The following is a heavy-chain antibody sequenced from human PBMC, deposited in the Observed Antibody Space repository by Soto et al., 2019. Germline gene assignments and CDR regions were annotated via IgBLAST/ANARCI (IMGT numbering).Heavy chain of an antibody. Sequence: GALRLSCAASGFTFSSYSMNWVRQAPGKGLEWVSYISSSSSTIYYADSVKGRFTISRDNAKNSLYLQMNSLRAEDTAVYYCASGTYDFWSGYRNDAFDIWGQGTMVTVSS. CDR3: ASGTYDFWSGYRNDAFDI. CDR1: GFTFSSYS. J-gene: IGHJ3*02. CDR2: ISSSSSTI. D-gene: IGHD3-3*01. V-gene: IGHV3-48*01.